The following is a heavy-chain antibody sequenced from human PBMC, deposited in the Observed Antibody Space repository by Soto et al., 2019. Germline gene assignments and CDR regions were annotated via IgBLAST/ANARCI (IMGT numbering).Heavy chain of an antibody. V-gene: IGHV1-69*06. CDR3: ARAIKRWEVNYYFDY. Sequence: QVVLLQSGAEVKEPGSSVRASCKVSGSTFNNFAFSWVRQAPGHGPEWMGGIVVISNTADYSQRFQDRVTITADTSTNTLYMELGSLTFEDTAVYYCARAIKRWEVNYYFDYWGQGTLVTVSS. D-gene: IGHD1-26*01. J-gene: IGHJ4*02. CDR2: IVVISNTA. CDR1: GSTFNNFA.